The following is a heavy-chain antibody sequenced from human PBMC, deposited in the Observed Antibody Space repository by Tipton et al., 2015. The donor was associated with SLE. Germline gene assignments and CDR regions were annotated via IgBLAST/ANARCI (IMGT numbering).Heavy chain of an antibody. CDR1: GGSISYYF. CDR2: ISDGGGT. V-gene: IGHV4-59*08. CDR3: ARGMVTWRGAIVGVDV. D-gene: IGHD2-21*02. Sequence: TLSLTCTVSGGSISYYFWSWIRQPPGKGLEWIGYISDGGGTNHNPSLKSRVTISVDPAKNQFSLKLTSVTAADTALYYCARGMVTWRGAIVGVDVWGQGTTVNVSS. J-gene: IGHJ6*02.